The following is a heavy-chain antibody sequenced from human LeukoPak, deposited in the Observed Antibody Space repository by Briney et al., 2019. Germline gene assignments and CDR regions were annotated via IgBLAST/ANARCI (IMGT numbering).Heavy chain of an antibody. J-gene: IGHJ5*02. CDR2: IIPIFGTA. CDR3: ASGSTIYDILTGYYSSWFDP. V-gene: IGHV1-69*06. D-gene: IGHD3-9*01. CDR1: GGTFSSYD. Sequence: GASVKVYCKASGGTFSSYDISWVRQAPGQGLEWMGGIIPIFGTANYAQKFQGRVTITADKSTSTAYMELSSLRSEDTAVYYCASGSTIYDILTGYYSSWFDPWGQGTLVTVSS.